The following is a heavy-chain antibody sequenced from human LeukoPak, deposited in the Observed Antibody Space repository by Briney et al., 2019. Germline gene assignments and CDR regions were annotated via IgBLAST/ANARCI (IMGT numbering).Heavy chain of an antibody. CDR3: ARRGWSGPSNWFDP. CDR2: ISTTGST. J-gene: IGHJ5*02. CDR1: GGSISGFH. Sequence: SETLSLTCNVSGGSISGFHWRWIRQSPGKGLEWIGHISTTGSTYYIASLRSRVLISKDESKNQLSLRLSSVTAADTAVYYCARRGWSGPSNWFDPWGQGTLVTVSS. D-gene: IGHD6-25*01. V-gene: IGHV4-59*01.